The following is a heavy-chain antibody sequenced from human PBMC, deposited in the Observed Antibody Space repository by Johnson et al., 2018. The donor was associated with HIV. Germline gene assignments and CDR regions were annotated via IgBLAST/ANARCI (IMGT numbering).Heavy chain of an antibody. CDR1: GFTVSSNY. CDR3: ARDRGGMGYAFDI. CDR2: IYSGGST. V-gene: IGHV3-66*02. Sequence: VQLVESGGGLVQPGGSLRLSCVASGFTVSSNYMIWVSQAPGKGLEWVSIIYSGGSTYYPDSVKGRFTISRDNSRNTVYIQMNSLRAEDTAVYSCARDRGGMGYAFDIWGQGTMVTVSS. D-gene: IGHD3-16*01. J-gene: IGHJ3*02.